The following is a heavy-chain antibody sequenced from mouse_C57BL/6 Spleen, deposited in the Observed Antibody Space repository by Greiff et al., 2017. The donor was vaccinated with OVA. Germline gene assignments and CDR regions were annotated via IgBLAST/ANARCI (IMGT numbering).Heavy chain of an antibody. CDR3: ATDTVVATNFDY. CDR1: GYTFTSYG. J-gene: IGHJ2*01. Sequence: QVQLQQSGAELARPGASVKLSCKASGYTFTSYGISWVKQRTGQGLEWIGEIYPRSGNTYYNGKFKGKATLTADKSSSTAYMELRSLTSEDSAVYFCATDTVVATNFDYWGQGTTLTVSS. CDR2: IYPRSGNT. D-gene: IGHD1-1*01. V-gene: IGHV1-81*01.